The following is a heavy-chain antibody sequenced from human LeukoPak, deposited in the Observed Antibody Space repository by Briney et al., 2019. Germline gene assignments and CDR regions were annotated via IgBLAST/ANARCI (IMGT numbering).Heavy chain of an antibody. Sequence: ASVKVSCKASGYTFTGYYMHWVRPAPGQGLEWMGWINPNSGGTNYAQKFQGWVTMTRDTPVSTAYMELSRLRSDDTAVYYCARDITGTTGLGVDAFDIWGQGTMVTVSS. D-gene: IGHD1-20*01. CDR1: GYTFTGYY. J-gene: IGHJ3*02. CDR3: ARDITGTTGLGVDAFDI. V-gene: IGHV1-2*04. CDR2: INPNSGGT.